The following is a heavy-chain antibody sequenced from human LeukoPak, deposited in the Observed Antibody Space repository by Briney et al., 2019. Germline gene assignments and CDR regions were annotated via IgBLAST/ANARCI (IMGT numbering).Heavy chain of an antibody. CDR2: IYYSGST. J-gene: IGHJ4*02. CDR3: ARMTTVTTFGY. Sequence: SETLSLTCTVSGGSISSYYWSWIRKPPGKGLEWIGYIYYSGSTNYNPSLKSRVTISVDTSKNQFSLKLSSVTAADTAVYYCARMTTVTTFGYWGQGTLVTVSS. CDR1: GGSISSYY. V-gene: IGHV4-59*01. D-gene: IGHD4-17*01.